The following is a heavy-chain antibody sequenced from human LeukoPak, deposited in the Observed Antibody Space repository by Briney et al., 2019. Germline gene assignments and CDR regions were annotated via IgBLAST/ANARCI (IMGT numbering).Heavy chain of an antibody. J-gene: IGHJ4*02. D-gene: IGHD3-10*01. CDR2: LSGDSSSI. CDR1: QFTFNNNA. CDR3: TRFRGSGSSTLYSFDY. Sequence: TGGSLRLSCAASQFTFNNNAMSWIRQAPGKGLEWVSGLSGDSSSIYYAASVKGRFTISRDNSKNMLYLQMNRLRAEDTAVYYCTRFRGSGSSTLYSFDYWGQGSLVTVAP. V-gene: IGHV3-23*01.